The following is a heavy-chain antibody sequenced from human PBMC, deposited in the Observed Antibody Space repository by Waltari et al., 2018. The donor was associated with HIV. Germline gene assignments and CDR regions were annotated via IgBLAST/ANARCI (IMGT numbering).Heavy chain of an antibody. Sequence: EVQLVESGGGLVQPGGSLRLSCAASGFTFSSYWMHWVRQAPGKGLVWVSRISSDASSTSYADSVKGRFTISRDNAKNTLYLQMNSLRAEDTAVYYCARIYSSGWYEYVDYWGQGTLVTVSS. CDR1: GFTFSSYW. V-gene: IGHV3-74*01. J-gene: IGHJ4*02. D-gene: IGHD6-19*01. CDR2: ISSDASST. CDR3: ARIYSSGWYEYVDY.